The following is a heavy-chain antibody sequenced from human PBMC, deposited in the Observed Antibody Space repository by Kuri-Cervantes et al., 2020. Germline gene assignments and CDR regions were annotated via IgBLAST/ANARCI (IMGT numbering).Heavy chain of an antibody. CDR2: IYYSGST. V-gene: IGHV4-39*02. Sequence: SETLSLTCTISGGSVSSGSYYWGWIRQPPGKGLEWIGSIYYSGSTYYNPSLKSRVTISVDTSKNQFSLKLSSVTAADTAVYYCARDPTFMVRGVMEFDPWGQGTLVTVSS. CDR1: GGSVSSGSYY. J-gene: IGHJ5*02. CDR3: ARDPTFMVRGVMEFDP. D-gene: IGHD3-10*01.